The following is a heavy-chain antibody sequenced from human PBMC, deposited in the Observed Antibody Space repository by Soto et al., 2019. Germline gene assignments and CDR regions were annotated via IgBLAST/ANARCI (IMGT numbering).Heavy chain of an antibody. Sequence: GGSLRLSCTASGLTFGDYAMSWVRQAPGKGLEWVGFIRSKAYGGTTEYAASVKGRFTISRDDSKSIAYLQMNSLKTEDTAVYYCTRDSKYDCWSGSPYGMDVWGQGTTVTVSS. J-gene: IGHJ6*02. V-gene: IGHV3-49*04. CDR2: IRSKAYGGTT. CDR1: GLTFGDYA. CDR3: TRDSKYDCWSGSPYGMDV. D-gene: IGHD3-3*01.